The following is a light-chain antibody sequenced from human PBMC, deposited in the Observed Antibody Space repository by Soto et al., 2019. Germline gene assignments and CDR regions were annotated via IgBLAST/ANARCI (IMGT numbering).Light chain of an antibody. CDR1: QSVSSN. CDR3: QQYMNWPVT. V-gene: IGKV3-15*01. Sequence: EIVMTQSPATLSVSPGERATLSCRASQSVSSNLACYQQKPGQAPRLLIYGASTRATGIPARFSGSGSGTEFTLTISSLQSEDFAAYYCQQYMNWPVTFGPGTKVDIK. J-gene: IGKJ3*01. CDR2: GAS.